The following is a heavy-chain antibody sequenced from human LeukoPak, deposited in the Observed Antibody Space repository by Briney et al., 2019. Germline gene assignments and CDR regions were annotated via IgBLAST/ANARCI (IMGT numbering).Heavy chain of an antibody. CDR2: IKQDGSEK. CDR3: ARARVPTWGAKYYFDY. V-gene: IGHV3-7*01. J-gene: IGHJ4*02. Sequence: HPGGSLRLSCAASGFTFSSYWMSWVRQAPGKGLEWVANIKQDGSEKYYVDSVKGRFTISRDNAENSLYLQMNSLRAEDTAVYYCARARVPTWGAKYYFDYWGQGTLVTVSS. CDR1: GFTFSSYW. D-gene: IGHD3-16*01.